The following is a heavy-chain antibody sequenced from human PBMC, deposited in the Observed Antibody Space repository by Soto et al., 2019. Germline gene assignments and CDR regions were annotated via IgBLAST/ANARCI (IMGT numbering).Heavy chain of an antibody. CDR1: GASILGFY. CDR3: VRDGTKTLRDWFDP. Sequence: SDTLSLTCTVSGASILGFYWSWIRKSAGKGLEWIGRIYATGTTDYNPSLKSRVMMSVDTSKKQFSLKLRSVTAADTAVYYCVRDGTKTLRDWFDPWGQGISVTVSS. J-gene: IGHJ5*02. CDR2: IYATGTT. V-gene: IGHV4-4*07. D-gene: IGHD1-1*01.